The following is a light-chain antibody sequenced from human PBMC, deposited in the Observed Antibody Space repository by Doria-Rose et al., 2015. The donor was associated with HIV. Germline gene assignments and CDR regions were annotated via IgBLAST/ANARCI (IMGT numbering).Light chain of an antibody. V-gene: IGLV2-23*02. CDR2: EVS. CDR3: CSYAGSSTFVV. Sequence: ALIQPASVSGFPGQSITISCTGTSSDVGSHNVVSWYQHHPGKAPKFMIYEVSKRPSGVSNRFSGSKSGNTASLTISGLQAEDEADYYCCSYAGSSTFVVFGGGTKLTVL. J-gene: IGLJ2*01. CDR1: SSDVGSHNV.